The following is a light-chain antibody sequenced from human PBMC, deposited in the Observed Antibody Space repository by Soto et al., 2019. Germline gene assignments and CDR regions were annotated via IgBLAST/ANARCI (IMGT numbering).Light chain of an antibody. J-gene: IGKJ5*01. V-gene: IGKV1-39*01. CDR2: AAS. CDR3: QQSHSNAIT. Sequence: DIQMTQSPSSLSASVGDRVSITCRASQSIRYYLNWYQQKPGKAPKLLINAASILQSGVPSRFSGSGSGTDFTLNISSLQPEDSATYYCQQSHSNAITFGQGTRLEIK. CDR1: QSIRYY.